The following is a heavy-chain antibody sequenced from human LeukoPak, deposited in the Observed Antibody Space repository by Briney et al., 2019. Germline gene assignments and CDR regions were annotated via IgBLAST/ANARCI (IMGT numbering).Heavy chain of an antibody. CDR2: IHSSEGT. CDR1: GGSLNGYY. Sequence: TSETLSLTCTVSGGSLNGYYWGWIRQPPGKGLECIGYIHSSEGTAHNASLKSRLTISLDTSKNQFSLTLSSVTAADTAVYYCARHVYGEGMVVWGKGTTVTVSP. D-gene: IGHD4-17*01. CDR3: ARHVYGEGMVV. J-gene: IGHJ6*04. V-gene: IGHV4-59*08.